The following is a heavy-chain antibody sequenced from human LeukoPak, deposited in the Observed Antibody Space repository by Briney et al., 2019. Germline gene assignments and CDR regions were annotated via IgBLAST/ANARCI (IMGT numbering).Heavy chain of an antibody. CDR2: IYSGSST. CDR3: ARDPPGYSSSWYTFWFDP. CDR1: GFTVSSNY. D-gene: IGHD6-13*01. J-gene: IGHJ5*02. Sequence: SGGSLRLSCAASGFTVSSNYMSWVRQAPGKGLEWVSVIYSGSSTYYADSVKGRFTISRDNSKNTLYLQMNSLRAEDTAVYYCARDPPGYSSSWYTFWFDPWGQGTLVTVSS. V-gene: IGHV3-53*01.